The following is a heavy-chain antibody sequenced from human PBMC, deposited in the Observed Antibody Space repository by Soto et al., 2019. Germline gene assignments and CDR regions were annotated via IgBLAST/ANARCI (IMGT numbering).Heavy chain of an antibody. CDR1: GFTFSSYA. CDR2: ISYDGSNK. D-gene: IGHD2-15*01. V-gene: IGHV3-30-3*01. CDR3: ARKGAVIDCSGGSCYLYYYGMDV. Sequence: ESGGGVVQPGRSLRLSCAASGFTFSSYAMHWVRQAPGKGLEWVAVISYDGSNKYYADSVKGRFTISRDNSKNTLYLQMNSLRAEDTAVYYCARKGAVIDCSGGSCYLYYYGMDVWGQGTTVTVSS. J-gene: IGHJ6*02.